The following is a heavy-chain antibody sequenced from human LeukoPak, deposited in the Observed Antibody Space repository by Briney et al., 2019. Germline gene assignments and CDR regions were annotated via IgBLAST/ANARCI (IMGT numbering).Heavy chain of an antibody. CDR1: GGSISSGGYY. Sequence: PSETLSLTCTVSGGSISSGGYYWSWIRQHPGKGLEWIGYNYYSGSTYYNPSLKSRVTISVDTSKNQFSLKLSSVTAADTAVYYCAREGAAASFNWFDPWGQGTLVTVSS. J-gene: IGHJ5*02. CDR3: AREGAAASFNWFDP. CDR2: NYYSGST. V-gene: IGHV4-31*03. D-gene: IGHD6-13*01.